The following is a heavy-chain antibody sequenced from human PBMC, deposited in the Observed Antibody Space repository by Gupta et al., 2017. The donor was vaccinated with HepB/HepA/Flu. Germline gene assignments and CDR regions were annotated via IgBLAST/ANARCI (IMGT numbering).Heavy chain of an antibody. CDR2: ISYDGSNK. D-gene: IGHD2-15*01. CDR3: ARAEDHQ. CDR1: GFTFSSYA. Sequence: QVQLVESGGGVVQPGRSLRLSCAASGFTFSSYAMHWVRQAPGKGLEWVAVISYDGSNKYYADSVKGRFTISRDNSKNTLYLQMNSLRAEDTAVYYCARAEDHQWGQGTLVTVSS. J-gene: IGHJ4*02. V-gene: IGHV3-30-3*01.